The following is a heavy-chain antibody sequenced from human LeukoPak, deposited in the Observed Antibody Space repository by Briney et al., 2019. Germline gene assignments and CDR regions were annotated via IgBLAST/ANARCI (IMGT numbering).Heavy chain of an antibody. CDR1: GFTFSSYG. J-gene: IGHJ1*01. D-gene: IGHD6-19*01. CDR3: ARGGKRALAGTRSPQYFQH. Sequence: GGSLRLSCAASGFTFSSYGMHWGRQAPGKGLEGVAGIRYDGSNKYYADSVKGRFTISRDNSKNTLYLQMNSLRPEDTAVYYCARGGKRALAGTRSPQYFQHWGQGTLVTVSS. V-gene: IGHV3-30*02. CDR2: IRYDGSNK.